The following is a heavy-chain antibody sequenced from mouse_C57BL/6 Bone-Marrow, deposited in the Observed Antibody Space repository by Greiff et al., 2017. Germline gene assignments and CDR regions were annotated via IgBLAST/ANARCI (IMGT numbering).Heavy chain of an antibody. CDR1: GYTFTSYG. CDR3: ARADYDGTFDV. CDR2: ISTRSGNT. J-gene: IGHJ1*03. D-gene: IGHD1-1*01. Sequence: QVQLQQSGAELARPGASVKLSCKASGYTFTSYGISWVKQRTGQGLEWIGEISTRSGNTYYNETVKGKATLTADKSSSTAYMELRSLTSEDSAVYFCARADYDGTFDVWGTGTTVTVSS. V-gene: IGHV1-81*01.